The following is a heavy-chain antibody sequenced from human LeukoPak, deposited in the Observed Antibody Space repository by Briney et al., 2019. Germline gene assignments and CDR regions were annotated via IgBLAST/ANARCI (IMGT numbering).Heavy chain of an antibody. J-gene: IGHJ4*02. CDR2: INHSGST. Sequence: SETLSLTCAVYGGSFSGYYWSWIRQPPGKGLEWIGEINHSGSTNYTPSLKSRVTISVDTSKNQFSLKLRSVTAADTAVYYCARGSGDDDLRFLEWLPNLAFDYWGQGTLVTVSS. D-gene: IGHD3-3*01. CDR1: GGSFSGYY. V-gene: IGHV4-34*01. CDR3: ARGSGDDDLRFLEWLPNLAFDY.